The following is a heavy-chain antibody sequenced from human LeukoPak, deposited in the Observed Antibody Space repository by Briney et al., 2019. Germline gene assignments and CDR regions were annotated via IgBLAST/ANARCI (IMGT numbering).Heavy chain of an antibody. Sequence: GGSLRLSCAASGFTFSTYAMSWVRQAPGKGLEWVSTFAISGNTYYPDSVKGRFTISRDNSKNTLSLQMNSLRAEDTAVYYCAKRIGRVGPTSSHYFEPWGQGTLVTVSS. D-gene: IGHD4-11*01. CDR2: FAISGNT. CDR3: AKRIGRVGPTSSHYFEP. CDR1: GFTFSTYA. J-gene: IGHJ4*02. V-gene: IGHV3-23*01.